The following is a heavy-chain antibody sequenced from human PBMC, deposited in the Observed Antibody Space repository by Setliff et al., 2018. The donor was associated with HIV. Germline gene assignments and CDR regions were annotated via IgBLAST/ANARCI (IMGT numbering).Heavy chain of an antibody. CDR3: ARGSCSGCYLSDY. D-gene: IGHD6-19*01. CDR1: GYTFSTNA. V-gene: IGHV1-3*01. CDR2: INAGDDNT. J-gene: IGHJ4*02. Sequence: ASVKVSCRAFGYTFSTNAIHWVRQAPGQRLEWMGYINAGDDNTRYSEKFQGRVTITRDTSANTAYMELSSLRSEDTAVYYCARGSCSGCYLSDYWGLGTLVTVSS.